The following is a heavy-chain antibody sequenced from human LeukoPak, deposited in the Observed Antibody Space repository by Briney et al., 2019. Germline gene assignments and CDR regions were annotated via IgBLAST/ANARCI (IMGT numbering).Heavy chain of an antibody. D-gene: IGHD6-19*01. CDR2: IYYSGGT. J-gene: IGHJ4*02. Sequence: PSETLSLTRTVSGDSVSSSSSYWGWIRQPPGKGLEWIGIIYYSGGTYYNPSLGSRVTITVDTSKNQFSLKVISATAADTAVYYCARLFIAVTGPSHWGQGTLVTVSS. V-gene: IGHV4-39*01. CDR3: ARLFIAVTGPSH. CDR1: GDSVSSSSSY.